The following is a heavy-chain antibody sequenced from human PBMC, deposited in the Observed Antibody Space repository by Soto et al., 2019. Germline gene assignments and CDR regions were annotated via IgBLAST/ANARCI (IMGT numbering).Heavy chain of an antibody. D-gene: IGHD2-21*01. CDR3: ARYIPGVRYSGMDV. CDR2: IGESGTPT. J-gene: IGHJ6*02. CDR1: GFTFSSYA. Sequence: GGSLRLPCAASGFTFSSYAMKWVRQAPGKGLEWVSLIGESGTPTYYADSVKGRFTISRDNSGNTLFLEMYSLRAEDTAVYYCARYIPGVRYSGMDVWGQGTTVTVSS. V-gene: IGHV3-23*01.